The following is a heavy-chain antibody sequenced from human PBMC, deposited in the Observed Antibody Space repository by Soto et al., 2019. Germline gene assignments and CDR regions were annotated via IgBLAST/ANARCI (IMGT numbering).Heavy chain of an antibody. Sequence: QVQLEQSGAEVKKPGASVKVSCQTSGYTFTSYTLHWVRQAPGQGLEWLGWINAGNGREKYSQRFQDRVNLSTDRSTRTAFMEIRALKSEDTAVYYCPGGGGWVGEASFDTWGQGTLVIVSS. CDR2: INAGNGRE. V-gene: IGHV1-3*01. D-gene: IGHD3-10*01. J-gene: IGHJ4*02. CDR1: GYTFTSYT. CDR3: PGGGGWVGEASFDT.